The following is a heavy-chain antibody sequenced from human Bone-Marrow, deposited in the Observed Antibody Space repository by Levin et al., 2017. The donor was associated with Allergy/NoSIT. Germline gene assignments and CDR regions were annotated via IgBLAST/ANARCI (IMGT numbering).Heavy chain of an antibody. CDR3: ARHASVALRFNWFDP. Sequence: KVSCKGSGYSFSTYWIGWVRQMPGKGLEWMGIIYPGDSDTRYSPSFQGQVAISVDKSINTAYLQWSSLKASDTAMYYCARHASVALRFNWFDPWGQGTLVTVSS. CDR2: IYPGDSDT. CDR1: GYSFSTYW. J-gene: IGHJ5*02. V-gene: IGHV5-51*01. D-gene: IGHD6-6*01.